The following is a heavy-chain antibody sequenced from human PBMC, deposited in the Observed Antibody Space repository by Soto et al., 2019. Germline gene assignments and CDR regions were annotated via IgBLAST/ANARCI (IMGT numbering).Heavy chain of an antibody. V-gene: IGHV4-30-4*01. Sequence: PSETLSLTCTVSGGSISSGDYYWSWIRQPPGKGLEWIGYIYYSGSTYYNPSLKSRVTISVDTSKNQFSLKLSSVTAADTAVYYCARDRSGSYYYYYGMDVWGQGTTVTV. CDR2: IYYSGST. J-gene: IGHJ6*02. CDR3: ARDRSGSYYYYYGMDV. CDR1: GGSISSGDYY. D-gene: IGHD1-26*01.